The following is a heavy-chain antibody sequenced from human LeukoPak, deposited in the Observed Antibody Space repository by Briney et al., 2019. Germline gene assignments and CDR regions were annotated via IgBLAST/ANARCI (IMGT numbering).Heavy chain of an antibody. Sequence: GGSLRLSCAASGFTFSSYAMYWVRQAPGKGLEYVSAISCNGGSTYYANSVKGRFTISRDNSKNTLYLQMGSLRAEDMAVYYCAMDRNYDYVWGSYRYDAFDIWGHGTMVTASS. CDR3: AMDRNYDYVWGSYRYDAFDI. V-gene: IGHV3-64*01. J-gene: IGHJ3*02. CDR2: ISCNGGST. CDR1: GFTFSSYA. D-gene: IGHD3-16*02.